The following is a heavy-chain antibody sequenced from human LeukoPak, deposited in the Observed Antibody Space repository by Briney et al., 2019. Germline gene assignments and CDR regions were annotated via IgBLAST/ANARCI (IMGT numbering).Heavy chain of an antibody. V-gene: IGHV3-48*04. Sequence: GGSLRLSCAASGFTFTGYSMNWVRQAPGKGLEWVSYISSSGSTIYYADSVKGRFTISRDNAKNSLYLQMNSLRAEDTAVYYCARENIVVVTAIRVSYYYYMDVWGKGTTVTVSS. D-gene: IGHD2-21*02. CDR3: ARENIVVVTAIRVSYYYYMDV. CDR1: GFTFTGYS. CDR2: ISSSGSTI. J-gene: IGHJ6*03.